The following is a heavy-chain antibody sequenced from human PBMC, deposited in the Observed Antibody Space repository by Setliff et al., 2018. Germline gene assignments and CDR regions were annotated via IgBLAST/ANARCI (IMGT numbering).Heavy chain of an antibody. D-gene: IGHD1-1*01. CDR2: IYYSGST. J-gene: IGHJ6*03. Sequence: KPSETLSLTCTVSGGSISSSSYYWGWIRQPPGKGLEWIGSIYYSGSTYYNPSLKSRVTISVDTSKNQFSLKLSSVTAADTAVYYCARHGNDRTYYYYYYYMDVWGKGTTVTVSS. CDR3: ARHGNDRTYYYYYYYMDV. CDR1: GGSISSSSYY. V-gene: IGHV4-39*01.